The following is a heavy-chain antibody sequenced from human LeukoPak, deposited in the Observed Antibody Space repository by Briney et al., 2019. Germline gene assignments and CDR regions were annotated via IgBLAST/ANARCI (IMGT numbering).Heavy chain of an antibody. CDR2: IYYSGST. Sequence: PSETLSLTCTVSGGSISSYYWSWIRQPPGKGLEWIGYIYYSGSTNYNPSLKSRVTISVDTSKNQFSLKLSSVTAADTAVYYCARGIDTVDYWGQGTLVTVSS. V-gene: IGHV4-59*01. CDR3: ARGIDTVDY. CDR1: GGSISSYY. D-gene: IGHD5-18*01. J-gene: IGHJ4*02.